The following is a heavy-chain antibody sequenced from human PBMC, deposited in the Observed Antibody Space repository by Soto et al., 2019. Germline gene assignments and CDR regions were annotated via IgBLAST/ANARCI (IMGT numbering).Heavy chain of an antibody. CDR3: ARALDYSSGWFTHNYYFDY. J-gene: IGHJ4*02. CDR2: IHYSGST. V-gene: IGHV4-39*07. Sequence: SQALSLTCTVSGGSISSNIYYLGWIRQPPGKGLEWIGNIHYSGSTYYDSSLKSRVTISVDTSKNQFSLKLSSVTAADTAVYYCARALDYSSGWFTHNYYFDYWGQGTLVTVSS. D-gene: IGHD6-19*01. CDR1: GGSISSNIYY.